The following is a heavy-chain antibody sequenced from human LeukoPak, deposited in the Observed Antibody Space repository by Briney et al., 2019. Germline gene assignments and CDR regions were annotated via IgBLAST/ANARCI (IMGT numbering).Heavy chain of an antibody. CDR1: GFTFSSYA. J-gene: IGHJ4*02. CDR2: ISGSGGST. D-gene: IGHD3-22*01. Sequence: GASLRLSCSASGFTFSSYAMSWVRQAPGKGLEWVSAISGSGGSTYYADSVKGRFTISRDNSKNTLYLQMNSLRAEDTAVYYCAKDAGYDSSGEVDYWGQGTLVTVSS. CDR3: AKDAGYDSSGEVDY. V-gene: IGHV3-23*01.